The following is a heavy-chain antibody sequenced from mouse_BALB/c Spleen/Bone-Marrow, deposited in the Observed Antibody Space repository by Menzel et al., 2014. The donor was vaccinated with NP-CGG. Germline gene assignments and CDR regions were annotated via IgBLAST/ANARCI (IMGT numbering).Heavy chain of an antibody. Sequence: GAGLVKPGASVKLSCKASGYTFTSYYLYWVKQRPGQGLEWIGEINPSNGGTNFNERFKSKASLTVDKSSSTAYMQLNSLTSEDSAVYYCTRRSLLSDYYSMDYWGQGTSVTVSS. D-gene: IGHD2-10*01. J-gene: IGHJ4*01. CDR3: TRRSLLSDYYSMDY. CDR2: INPSNGGT. CDR1: GYTFTSYY. V-gene: IGHV1S81*02.